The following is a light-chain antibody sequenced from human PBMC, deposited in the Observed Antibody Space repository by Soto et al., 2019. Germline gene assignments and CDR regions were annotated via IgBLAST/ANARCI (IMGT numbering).Light chain of an antibody. J-gene: IGKJ1*01. CDR3: QQYDSYSWT. CDR2: DAS. Sequence: QMTHSPSTLSASEGDTVTLTCLAIQSISTFLAWYQQKPGTAPALLIFDASSLKSGVPSRFSGSGSGTEFTLTISSLQPDDGATDYCQQYDSYSWTFGQGTKGDIK. V-gene: IGKV1-5*01. CDR1: QSISTF.